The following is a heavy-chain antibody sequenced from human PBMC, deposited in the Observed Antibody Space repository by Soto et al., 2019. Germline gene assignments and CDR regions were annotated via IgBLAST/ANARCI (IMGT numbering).Heavy chain of an antibody. V-gene: IGHV3-30*18. D-gene: IGHD3-22*01. CDR1: GFTFSNYA. CDR3: AKGNYDISGLSINLFDP. CDR2: ISYDGRNK. J-gene: IGHJ5*02. Sequence: PGGSLRLSCAASGFTFSNYAMHWVRQAPGKGPEWVAAISYDGRNKYYADSVKGRFTISRDNSKNTLDLQMNSLRAEDTAVYYCAKGNYDISGLSINLFDPWGQGTLVTVSS.